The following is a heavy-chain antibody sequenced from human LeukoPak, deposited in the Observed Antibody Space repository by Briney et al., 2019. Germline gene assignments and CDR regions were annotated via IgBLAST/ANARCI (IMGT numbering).Heavy chain of an antibody. J-gene: IGHJ6*01. D-gene: IGHD3-3*01. CDR2: IWYDGSNK. CDR3: AKVIDFWSGIHV. Sequence: GRSLRLSCAASGFTFSSYGMHWVRQAPGKGLEWVAVIWYDGSNKYYADSVKGRFTISRDNSKNTLYLQMNSRRAEDTAVYYCAKVIDFWSGIHVRRQPPTVTVSS. CDR1: GFTFSSYG. V-gene: IGHV3-33*06.